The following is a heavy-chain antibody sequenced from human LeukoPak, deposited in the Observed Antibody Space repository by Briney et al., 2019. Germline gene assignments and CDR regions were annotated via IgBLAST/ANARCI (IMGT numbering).Heavy chain of an antibody. CDR1: GFTFSNYA. D-gene: IGHD3-16*01. CDR2: ISGSGGST. V-gene: IGHV3-23*01. CDR3: AKDLGGPPFDY. Sequence: GGSLRLCCAASGFTFSNYAMCWVRQAPGKGLEWVSAISGSGGSTYYADSVKGRFTISRDNSKNTLYLQMNSLRAEDTAVYYCAKDLGGPPFDYWGQGTLVTVSS. J-gene: IGHJ4*02.